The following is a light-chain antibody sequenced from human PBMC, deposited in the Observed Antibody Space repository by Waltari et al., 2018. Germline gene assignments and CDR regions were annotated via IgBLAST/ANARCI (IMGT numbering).Light chain of an antibody. CDR3: QQYSTWPRVT. V-gene: IGKV3-15*01. Sequence: EIVMTQSPATLSVSPGERASLSCRASQSIANNLAWYQQKPGQPLRLLIYGASNRATDIPARFSASASGRDFTLTINSLQSEDFVVYYCQQYSTWPRVTFGGGTKVEIK. CDR1: QSIANN. J-gene: IGKJ4*01. CDR2: GAS.